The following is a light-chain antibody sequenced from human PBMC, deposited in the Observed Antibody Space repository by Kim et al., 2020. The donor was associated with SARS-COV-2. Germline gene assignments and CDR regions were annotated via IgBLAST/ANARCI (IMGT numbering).Light chain of an antibody. V-gene: IGLV2-14*04. J-gene: IGLJ1*01. Sequence: GQSITISCTGTSSDVGGYNYGAWYQQHPGKAPKLMIYDVSKRPSGVSNRFSGSKSGNTASLTISGLQAEDEADYYCSSYTSSSTWVFGTGTKVTVL. CDR1: SSDVGGYNY. CDR3: SSYTSSSTWV. CDR2: DVS.